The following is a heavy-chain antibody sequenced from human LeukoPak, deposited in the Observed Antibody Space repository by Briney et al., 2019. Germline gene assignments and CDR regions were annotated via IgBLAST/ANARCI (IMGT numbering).Heavy chain of an antibody. V-gene: IGHV1-69*04. CDR2: IIPKFDLT. J-gene: IGHJ5*02. D-gene: IGHD1-1*01. Sequence: GAWMKVSCKTSGDTFSNFVISWVRQAPGQGLEWMARIIPKFDLTKIAQKFEGRVTITADTSTSTDYLELSNVRSDDTAIYYCTRDQNVRGVAAGMEGWFDPWGQGTLVPVSS. CDR1: GDTFSNFV. CDR3: TRDQNVRGVAAGMEGWFDP.